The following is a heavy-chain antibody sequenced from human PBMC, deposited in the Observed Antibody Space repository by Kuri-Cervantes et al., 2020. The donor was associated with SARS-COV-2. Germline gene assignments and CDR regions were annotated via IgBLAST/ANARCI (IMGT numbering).Heavy chain of an antibody. CDR2: IYTSGST. CDR1: GGSISSYY. D-gene: IGHD6-19*01. Sequence: GSLRLSCTVSGGSISSYYWSWIRQPPGKGLEWIGYIYTSGSTNYNPSLKSRVTMSVDTSKNQFSLKLSSVTAADTAVYYCARERYSSGSAFDIWGQGTMVTVSS. CDR3: ARERYSSGSAFDI. V-gene: IGHV4-4*08. J-gene: IGHJ3*02.